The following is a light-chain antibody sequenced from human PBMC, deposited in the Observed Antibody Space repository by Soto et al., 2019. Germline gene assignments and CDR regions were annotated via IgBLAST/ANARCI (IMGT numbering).Light chain of an antibody. V-gene: IGLV2-14*01. CDR2: EVS. CDR1: ISDVGDYDY. CDR3: SSYAGRNNWV. Sequence: QSALTQPASVSGSPGQSITISCTGTISDVGDYDYVSWYQQHPGKAPKLIISEVSNRPSGVSARFSGSKSGNTASLTVSGLQAEDEADYYCSSYAGRNNWVFGGGTKLTVL. J-gene: IGLJ3*02.